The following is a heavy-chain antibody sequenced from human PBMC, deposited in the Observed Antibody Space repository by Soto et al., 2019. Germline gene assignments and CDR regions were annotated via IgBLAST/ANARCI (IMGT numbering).Heavy chain of an antibody. CDR3: ATCIAVAGSYWYFDL. Sequence: GESLKISCAASGFTVSSNYMSWVRQAPGKGLEWVSVIYSGGSTYYADSVKGRFTISRHNSKNTLHLQMNSLRAEDTAVYYCATCIAVAGSYWYFDLGGRGTLVTVSS. CDR2: IYSGGST. CDR1: GFTVSSNY. D-gene: IGHD6-13*01. V-gene: IGHV3-53*04. J-gene: IGHJ2*01.